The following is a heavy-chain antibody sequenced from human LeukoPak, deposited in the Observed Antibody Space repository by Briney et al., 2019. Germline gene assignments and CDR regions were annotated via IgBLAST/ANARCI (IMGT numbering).Heavy chain of an antibody. CDR3: AKSPQGVYVYYFDY. D-gene: IGHD2-8*01. J-gene: IGHJ4*02. CDR1: GFTFSSYA. Sequence: GGSLRLSCAASGFTFSSYAMSWVRQAPGKGLEWVSAISGSGGSTYYADSVKGRFTISRDNSKNTLYLQMNCLRAEDTAVYYCAKSPQGVYVYYFDYWGQGTLVTVSS. CDR2: ISGSGGST. V-gene: IGHV3-23*01.